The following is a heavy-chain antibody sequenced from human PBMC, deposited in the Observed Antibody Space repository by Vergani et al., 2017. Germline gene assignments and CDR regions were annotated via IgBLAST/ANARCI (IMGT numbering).Heavy chain of an antibody. J-gene: IGHJ4*02. D-gene: IGHD3-22*01. CDR1: GFTFSTYA. CDR3: AGPQGTSAYYYGGFAY. V-gene: IGHV3-23*01. CDR2: ISSDGGST. Sequence: EVQLLESGGGLVQPGGSLRLSCAASGFTFSTYAMTWVRQAPGKGLEWVSTISSDGGSTYYADSVKGRFTISRDNSKNTLSLQMNSLTAEDTAIYYCAGPQGTSAYYYGGFAYWGRGLLVTVSS.